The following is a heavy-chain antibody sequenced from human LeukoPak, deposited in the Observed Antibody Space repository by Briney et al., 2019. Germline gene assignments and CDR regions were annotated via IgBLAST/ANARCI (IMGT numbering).Heavy chain of an antibody. CDR3: ARETVDTAMVTLFDY. D-gene: IGHD5-18*01. V-gene: IGHV6-1*01. CDR2: TYFRSKWYN. Sequence: SQTRSPTCAISGDSVSSNSAAWNWLRQSPSRGLEWLGRTYFRSKWYNDYAASVKRRITINPDTSKNQFSLQLNSVTPEDTAVYYCARETVDTAMVTLFDYWGQGTLVNVSS. CDR1: GDSVSSNSAA. J-gene: IGHJ4*02.